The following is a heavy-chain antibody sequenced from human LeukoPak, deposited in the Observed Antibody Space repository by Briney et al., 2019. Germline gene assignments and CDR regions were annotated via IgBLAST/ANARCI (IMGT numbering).Heavy chain of an antibody. Sequence: PGGSLRLSCAASGFTFKSFEMNCVRQAPGKGLQWLSYISSSGNTMYDADSVKGRFTISRDNAKNSVYLQMNSLRAEDTGVYYCARGLAVSSNYWGQGTLVTVSS. J-gene: IGHJ4*02. CDR1: GFTFKSFE. D-gene: IGHD6-19*01. CDR3: ARGLAVSSNY. CDR2: ISSSGNTM. V-gene: IGHV3-48*03.